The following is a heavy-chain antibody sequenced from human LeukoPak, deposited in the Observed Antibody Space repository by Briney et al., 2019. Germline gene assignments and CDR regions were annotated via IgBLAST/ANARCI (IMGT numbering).Heavy chain of an antibody. D-gene: IGHD3-9*01. Sequence: GASVEVSCKASGYTFTSYGISWVRQAPGQGLEWMGWISAYNGNTNYAQKLQGRVTMTTDTSTSTAYMELRSLRSDDTAVYYCARDREDILTGYPDRDFDYWGQGTLVTVSS. CDR3: ARDREDILTGYPDRDFDY. V-gene: IGHV1-18*04. J-gene: IGHJ4*02. CDR2: ISAYNGNT. CDR1: GYTFTSYG.